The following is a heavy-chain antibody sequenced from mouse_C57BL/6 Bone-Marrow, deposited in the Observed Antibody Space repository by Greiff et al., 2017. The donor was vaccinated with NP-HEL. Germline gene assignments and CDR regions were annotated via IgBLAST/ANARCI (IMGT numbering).Heavy chain of an antibody. CDR3: TTRVITTVVDWYFDV. CDR2: IDPENGDT. CDR1: GFNIKDDY. V-gene: IGHV14-4*01. Sequence: EVKLVESGAELVRPGASVKLSCTASGFNIKDDYMHWVKQRPEQGLEWIGWIDPENGDTEYASKFPGKATLTADTSSNTAYLQLSSLTSEDTAVYYCTTRVITTVVDWYFDVWGTGTTVTVSS. J-gene: IGHJ1*03. D-gene: IGHD1-1*01.